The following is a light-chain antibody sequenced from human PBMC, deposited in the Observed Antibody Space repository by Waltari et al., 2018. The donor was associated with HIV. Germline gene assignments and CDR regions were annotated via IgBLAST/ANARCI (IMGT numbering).Light chain of an antibody. J-gene: IGLJ3*02. CDR3: NSRDSSDNHLV. CDR2: DKN. CDR1: SLRRNY. Sequence: SSELTQDPAVSVALGQTVRITCQGDSLRRNYASWYQQKPGQAPEPVIYDKNSRPSGIPVRFSGCSSRNAASLTITGAQAEDEADYYCNSRDSSDNHLVFGGGTKLTVL. V-gene: IGLV3-19*01.